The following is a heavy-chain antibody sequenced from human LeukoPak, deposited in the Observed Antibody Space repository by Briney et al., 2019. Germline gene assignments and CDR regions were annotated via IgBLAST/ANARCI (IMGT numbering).Heavy chain of an antibody. Sequence: PGGSLRLSCAASGFTFSSYSMNWVRQAPGKGLEWVSSISSSSSYIYYADSVKGRFTISRDNAKNSLYLQMNSLRAEDTAVYYCARDRSPNKYYYDSSGYYGVAFDIWGQGTMVTVSS. J-gene: IGHJ3*02. CDR2: ISSSSSYI. V-gene: IGHV3-21*01. D-gene: IGHD3-22*01. CDR1: GFTFSSYS. CDR3: ARDRSPNKYYYDSSGYYGVAFDI.